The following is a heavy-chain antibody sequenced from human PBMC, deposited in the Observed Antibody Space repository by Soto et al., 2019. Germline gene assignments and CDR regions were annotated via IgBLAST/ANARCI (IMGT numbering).Heavy chain of an antibody. J-gene: IGHJ4*02. CDR1: GFTFSSYA. V-gene: IGHV3-23*01. Sequence: GGSLSLSCAASGFTFSSYAMSWVRQAPGKGLEWVSAISGSGGSTYYADSVKGRFTISRDNSKNTLYLQMNSLRAEDTAVYYCAKDLDIVVVVAENFFDYWGQGTLVTVSS. CDR3: AKDLDIVVVVAENFFDY. CDR2: ISGSGGST. D-gene: IGHD2-15*01.